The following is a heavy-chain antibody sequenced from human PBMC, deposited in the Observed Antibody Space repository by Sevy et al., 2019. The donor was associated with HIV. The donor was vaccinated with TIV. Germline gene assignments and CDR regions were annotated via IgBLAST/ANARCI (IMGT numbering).Heavy chain of an antibody. CDR3: AKDLAAVAGRGPDEPSEVDY. V-gene: IGHV3-23*01. Sequence: GGSLRLSCAASGFTFSSYAMSWVRQAPGKGLEWVSAISGSGGSTYYADSVKGWFTISRDNSKNTLYLQMNSLRAEDTAVYYCAKDLAAVAGRGPDEPSEVDYWGQGTLVTVSS. J-gene: IGHJ4*02. CDR2: ISGSGGST. D-gene: IGHD6-19*01. CDR1: GFTFSSYA.